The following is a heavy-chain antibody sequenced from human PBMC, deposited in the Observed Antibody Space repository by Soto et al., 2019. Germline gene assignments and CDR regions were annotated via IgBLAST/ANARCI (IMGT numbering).Heavy chain of an antibody. Sequence: GGSLRLSCAASGFTFSSFGMTWVRQAPGKGLEWVSLISDSGGGTDYADSVKGRFTISRDNSKNTLYLQMNSLRAEDTAVYYCAKSSLGEYYGPDVWGQGTTVPVSS. CDR3: AKSSLGEYYGPDV. D-gene: IGHD6-6*01. J-gene: IGHJ6*02. CDR1: GFTFSSFG. CDR2: ISDSGGGT. V-gene: IGHV3-23*01.